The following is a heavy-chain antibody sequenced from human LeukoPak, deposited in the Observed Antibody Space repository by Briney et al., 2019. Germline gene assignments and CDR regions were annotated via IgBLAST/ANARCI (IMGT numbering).Heavy chain of an antibody. V-gene: IGHV5-51*01. CDR1: GYRFTSYW. CDR2: IYPGDSDT. CDR3: ASSNTYYYDSSGYYYTDAFDI. J-gene: IGHJ3*02. Sequence: GESLQISCKGSGYRFTSYWIGWVRQLPGKGLEWMGIIYPGDSDTRYSPSFQGQVTISADKSISTAYLQWSNLKASDTAMYYCASSNTYYYDSSGYYYTDAFDIWGQGTMVTVSS. D-gene: IGHD3-22*01.